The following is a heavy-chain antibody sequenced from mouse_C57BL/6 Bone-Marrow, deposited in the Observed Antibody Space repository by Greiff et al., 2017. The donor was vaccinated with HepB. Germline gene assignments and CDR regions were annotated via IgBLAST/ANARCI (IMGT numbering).Heavy chain of an antibody. CDR1: GYTFTSYW. D-gene: IGHD3-2*02. Sequence: VQLQQPGAELVRPGSSVKLSCKASGYTFTSYWMHWVKQRPIQGLEWIGNIDPSDSETHYNQKFKDKATLTVDKSSSTAYMQLSSLTSEDSAVYYCARSELRDCFAYWGQGTLVTVSA. V-gene: IGHV1-52*01. CDR3: ARSELRDCFAY. CDR2: IDPSDSET. J-gene: IGHJ3*01.